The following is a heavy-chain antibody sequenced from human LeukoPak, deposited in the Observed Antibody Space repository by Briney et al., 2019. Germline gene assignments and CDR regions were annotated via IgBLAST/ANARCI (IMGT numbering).Heavy chain of an antibody. V-gene: IGHV3-30*18. D-gene: IGHD3-10*01. Sequence: PGGSLRLSCAASGFTFSSYGMHWVRQAPGKGLEWVAVISYDGSNKYYADSVKGRFTISRDNSKNTLYLQMNSLRAEDTAVYYCAKDLRLWFGELWLDYWDQGTLVTVSS. CDR1: GFTFSSYG. CDR3: AKDLRLWFGELWLDY. J-gene: IGHJ4*02. CDR2: ISYDGSNK.